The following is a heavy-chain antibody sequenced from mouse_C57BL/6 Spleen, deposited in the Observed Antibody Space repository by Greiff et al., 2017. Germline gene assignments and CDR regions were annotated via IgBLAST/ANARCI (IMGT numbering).Heavy chain of an antibody. D-gene: IGHD2-4*01. CDR2: IYPGDGDT. V-gene: IGHV1-82*01. CDR3: ARGGDYDEFFAY. Sequence: QVQLKESGPELVKPGASVKISCKASGYAFSSSWMNWVKLRPGKGLEWIGRIYPGDGDTNYNGKFKGKATLTADKSSSTPYMQLSSLTSEDSAVYFCARGGDYDEFFAYWGQGTLVTVSA. J-gene: IGHJ3*01. CDR1: GYAFSSSW.